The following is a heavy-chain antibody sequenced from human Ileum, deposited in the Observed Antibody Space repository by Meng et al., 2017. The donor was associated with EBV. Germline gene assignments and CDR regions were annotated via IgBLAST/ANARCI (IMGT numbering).Heavy chain of an antibody. D-gene: IGHD2-2*01. CDR3: ANRRPASGPLGDY. Sequence: QVQVRDSGPCLLKPSAPRSLTCAVSGASISSTNWWSWVRQPPGKGLEWIGDIYHSGSTNYNPSLKSRVTISIDASKNQFSLKVTSVTAADTAMYYCANRRPASGPLGDYWGQGTLVTVSS. CDR2: IYHSGST. V-gene: IGHV4-4*02. J-gene: IGHJ4*02. CDR1: GASISSTNW.